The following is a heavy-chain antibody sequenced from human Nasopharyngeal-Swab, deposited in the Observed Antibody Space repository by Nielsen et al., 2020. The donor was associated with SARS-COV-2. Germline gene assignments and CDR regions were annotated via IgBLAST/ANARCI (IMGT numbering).Heavy chain of an antibody. CDR3: ARERGGGYGDY. CDR1: GFTFSPYT. CDR2: ITSGNSV. J-gene: IGHJ4*02. D-gene: IGHD5-12*01. V-gene: IGHV3-48*04. Sequence: GESLKISCATSGFTFSPYTMTWVRQAPGKGLQWTSYITSGNSVQYADSVRGRFTISRDNAKNSLYLQMNSLTAEDTAVYYCARERGGGYGDYWGQGTLVTVSS.